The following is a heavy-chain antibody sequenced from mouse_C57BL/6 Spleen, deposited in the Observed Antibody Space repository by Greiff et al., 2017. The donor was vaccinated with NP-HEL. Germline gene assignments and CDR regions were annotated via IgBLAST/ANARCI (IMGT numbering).Heavy chain of an antibody. J-gene: IGHJ1*03. CDR2: INPNNGGT. Sequence: EVQLQQSGPELVKPGASVKISCKASGYTFTDYYMNWVKQSHGKSLEWIGDINPNNGGTSYNQKFKGKATLTVDKSSSTAYMELRSLTSEDSAVYYCARSNDGYYGYFDVWGTGTTVTVSS. D-gene: IGHD2-3*01. CDR3: ARSNDGYYGYFDV. CDR1: GYTFTDYY. V-gene: IGHV1-26*01.